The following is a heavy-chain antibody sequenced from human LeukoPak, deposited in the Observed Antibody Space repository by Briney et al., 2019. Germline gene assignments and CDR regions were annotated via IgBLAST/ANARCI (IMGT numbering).Heavy chain of an antibody. CDR1: GFTFSNYL. CDR3: ARGLHTSPGVDY. V-gene: IGHV3-7*01. D-gene: IGHD2-21*01. Sequence: GGSLRLSCAVSGFTFSNYLINWVRQAPGKGLEWVANIKEDGSQKYYVESVKGRFTVSRDNAKNSVYLQMSSLRDEDTAVYYCARGLHTSPGVDYWGQGTLVTVSS. CDR2: IKEDGSQK. J-gene: IGHJ4*02.